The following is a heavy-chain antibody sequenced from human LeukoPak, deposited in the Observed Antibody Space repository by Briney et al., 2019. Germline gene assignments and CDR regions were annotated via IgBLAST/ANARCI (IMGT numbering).Heavy chain of an antibody. CDR1: GGSISTYY. V-gene: IGHV4-4*07. CDR2: IHTSGST. D-gene: IGHD6-19*01. CDR3: AGRGLSTGWTFDY. Sequence: KPSETVSLTCSVSGGSISTYYWSWIRQPAGKGLEWIAQIHTSGSTNFNPSLKSRVSISMDTPNNQFSLMISSVTAADTAIYYCAGRGLSTGWTFDYWGHGTLVTVSS. J-gene: IGHJ4*01.